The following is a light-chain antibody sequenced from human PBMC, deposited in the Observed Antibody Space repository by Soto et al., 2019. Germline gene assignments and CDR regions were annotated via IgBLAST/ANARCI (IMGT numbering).Light chain of an antibody. CDR3: QQSYSTPPT. V-gene: IGKV1-39*01. J-gene: IGKJ4*01. Sequence: DIPMTQSPSSLSASVGDRVTITCRASQSISSYLNWYQQKPEKAPKLLIYAASSLQSGVPSRFSGSGSGTDFTLTISSLQPEDFATYYCQQSYSTPPTFGGGTKVEIK. CDR1: QSISSY. CDR2: AAS.